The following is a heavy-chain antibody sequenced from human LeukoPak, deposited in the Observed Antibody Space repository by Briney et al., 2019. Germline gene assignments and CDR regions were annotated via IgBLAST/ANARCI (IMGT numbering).Heavy chain of an antibody. CDR1: GFTFSAYS. CDR3: VGSSGWWGFDY. D-gene: IGHD6-19*01. CDR2: IKLDGSEK. J-gene: IGHJ4*02. Sequence: GGSLRLSCVASGFTFSAYSMTWVRQAPGKGLEWVANIKLDGSEKSYVDSVKGRFTISRDNAKHSMSLQMNGLRAEDTAVYYCVGSSGWWGFDYWGQGTLVTVSS. V-gene: IGHV3-7*01.